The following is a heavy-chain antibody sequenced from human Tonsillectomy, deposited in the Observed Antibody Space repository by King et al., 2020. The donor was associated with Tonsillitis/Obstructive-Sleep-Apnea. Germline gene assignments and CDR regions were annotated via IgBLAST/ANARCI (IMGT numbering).Heavy chain of an antibody. D-gene: IGHD2/OR15-2a*01. V-gene: IGHV3-74*01. CDR1: GFTFSRYW. Sequence: VQLVESGGGLVQPGGSLRLSCAASGFTFSRYWMHWVRQAPGKGLVWVSRIDSDGSSTTYADSVKGRFTISRHNAKNTLYLQMNSLRAEDTAVYYCARRGSFDYSYGMDVWGQGTTVTVSS. CDR2: IDSDGSST. CDR3: ARRGSFDYSYGMDV. J-gene: IGHJ6*02.